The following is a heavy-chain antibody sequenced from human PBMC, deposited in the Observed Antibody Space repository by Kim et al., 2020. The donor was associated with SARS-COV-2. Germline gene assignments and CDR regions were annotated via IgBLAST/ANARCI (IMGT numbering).Heavy chain of an antibody. CDR3: ARLPHDSSGYVDC. CDR2: VYHSGTT. V-gene: IGHV4-39*01. D-gene: IGHD3-22*01. J-gene: IGHJ4*02. Sequence: SETLSLTCTVSGDSISSSFNYWGWIRQPPGKGLEWIGNVYHSGTTYDSPSLKSRVTVSVDTSKNEFSLKVTSVTAADTAVYFCARLPHDSSGYVDCWGQGILVTVSS. CDR1: GDSISSSFNY.